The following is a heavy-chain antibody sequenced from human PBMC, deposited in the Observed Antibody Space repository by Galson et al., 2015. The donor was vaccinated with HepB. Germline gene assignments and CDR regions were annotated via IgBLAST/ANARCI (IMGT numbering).Heavy chain of an antibody. Sequence: SVKVSCKASGYTFTSYDIHWVRQAPGQGLEWMGRIDPKSGDTNYAQKFQGWVTMTRDTSINTAYMEVTRLRSDDTAVYYCAREESGYYDAFDIWGQGTMVTVSS. J-gene: IGHJ3*02. CDR3: AREESGYYDAFDI. D-gene: IGHD3-9*01. CDR1: GYTFTSYD. V-gene: IGHV1-2*04. CDR2: IDPKSGDT.